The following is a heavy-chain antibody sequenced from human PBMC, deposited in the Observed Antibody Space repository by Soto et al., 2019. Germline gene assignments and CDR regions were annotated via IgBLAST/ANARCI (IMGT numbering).Heavy chain of an antibody. D-gene: IGHD6-19*01. CDR2: IYYSGST. CDR1: GGSVSSGSYY. V-gene: IGHV4-61*01. Sequence: SETLSLTCTISGGSVSSGSYYWSWIRQPPGKGLEWIGYIYYSGSTNYNPSLKSRVTISVDTSKNQFSLKLSSVTAADTAVYYCARVVVAGTWWFDPWGQGTLVTVSS. J-gene: IGHJ5*02. CDR3: ARVVVAGTWWFDP.